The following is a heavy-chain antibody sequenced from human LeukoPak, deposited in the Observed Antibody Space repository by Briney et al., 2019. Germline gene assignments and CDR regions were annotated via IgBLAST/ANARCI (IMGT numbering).Heavy chain of an antibody. CDR3: ARDGGEGDNSAFDI. CDR1: GVTLSDHH. D-gene: IGHD3-16*01. Sequence: GGSLRLSCAASGVTLSDHHMDWVRQAPGKGPEWVGRTRDKARSYRTEYAASVDGRFTISRDDSKNSVYLQMNSLKIEDTGVYYCARDGGEGDNSAFDIWGQGTAVTVAS. V-gene: IGHV3-72*01. CDR2: TRDKARSYRT. J-gene: IGHJ3*02.